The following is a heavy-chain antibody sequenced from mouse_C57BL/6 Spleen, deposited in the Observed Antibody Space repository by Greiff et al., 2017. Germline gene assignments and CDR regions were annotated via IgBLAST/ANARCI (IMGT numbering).Heavy chain of an antibody. CDR3: ARSLYFDV. CDR2: IDPSDSYT. Sequence: VQLQQPGAELVRPGTSVKLSCKASGYTFTSYWMHWVKQRPGQGLEWIGVIDPSDSYTTYNQKFKGKATLTVDTSSSTAYMQLSSLTSEDSAVYYCARSLYFDVWGTGTTVTVSS. J-gene: IGHJ1*03. CDR1: GYTFTSYW. V-gene: IGHV1-59*01.